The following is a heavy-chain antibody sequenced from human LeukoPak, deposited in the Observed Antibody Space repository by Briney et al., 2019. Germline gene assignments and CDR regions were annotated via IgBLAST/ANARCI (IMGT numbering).Heavy chain of an antibody. V-gene: IGHV4-34*01. CDR3: ARGHLVGANFFPFDY. CDR2: KNHSTST. D-gene: IGHD1-26*01. J-gene: IGHJ4*02. Sequence: SETLSLTCAVYGWSFSSYYWSWTRQPPGKWMEWIGEKNHSTSTNYNPSLKSSITISVDTSKIQLSLKLTFVNAADTALYYCARGHLVGANFFPFDYWGQGTLVTVAS. CDR1: GWSFSSYY.